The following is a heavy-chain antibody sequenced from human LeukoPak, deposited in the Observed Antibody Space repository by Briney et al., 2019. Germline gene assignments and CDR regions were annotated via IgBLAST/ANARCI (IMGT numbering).Heavy chain of an antibody. D-gene: IGHD3-10*01. Sequence: PGGSLRLSCAASGFTFSSYSMNWVCLAPGKGLEWVSGISGSGGSTYYADSVKGRFTSSRDNSNNTLYVQMNSLRVEDTAVYYCAKSGGLSGSGRLAMDVWGQGTTVTVSS. CDR3: AKSGGLSGSGRLAMDV. J-gene: IGHJ6*02. CDR2: ISGSGGST. V-gene: IGHV3-23*01. CDR1: GFTFSSYS.